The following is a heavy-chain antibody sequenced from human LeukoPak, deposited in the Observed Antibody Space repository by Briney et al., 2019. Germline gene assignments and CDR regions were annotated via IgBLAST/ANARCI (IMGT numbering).Heavy chain of an antibody. V-gene: IGHV4-59*12. CDR1: GGSISGYY. D-gene: IGHD3-10*01. J-gene: IGHJ3*02. CDR2: IHYSGRA. CDR3: ARERESGKGDAFDI. Sequence: SETLSLTCSVSGGSISGYYWTWVRQPPGKGLEWIGQIHYSGRADYNPSLKSRVTISVDTSKNQFSLKLSSVTAADTAVYYCARERESGKGDAFDIWGQGTMVTVSS.